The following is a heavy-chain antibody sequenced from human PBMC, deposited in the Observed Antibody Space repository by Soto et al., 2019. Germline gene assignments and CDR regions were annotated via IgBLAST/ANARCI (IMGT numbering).Heavy chain of an antibody. CDR2: IWYDGSNK. J-gene: IGHJ5*02. CDR3: ARDRGYSYGDGKNWFDP. Sequence: GGSLRLSCAASGFTFSSYGMHWVRQAPGKGLEWVAVIWYDGSNKYYADSVKGRFTISRDNSKNTLYLQMNSLRAEDTAVYYCARDRGYSYGDGKNWFDPWGQGTLVTVSS. CDR1: GFTFSSYG. V-gene: IGHV3-33*01. D-gene: IGHD5-18*01.